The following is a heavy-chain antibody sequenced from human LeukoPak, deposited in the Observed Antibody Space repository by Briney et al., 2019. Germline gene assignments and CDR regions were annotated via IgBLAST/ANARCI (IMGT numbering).Heavy chain of an antibody. CDR1: GGTFSSYA. Sequence: SVKLSCKASGGTFSSYAISWVRQAPGQGLEWVGGIIPIFGTANYAQNFQGRVTITADESTSTDYMDLSSLRSEDTAVYYCARGDRREGYNFDNWFDPWGQGTLVTVSS. D-gene: IGHD5-24*01. CDR2: IIPIFGTA. CDR3: ARGDRREGYNFDNWFDP. J-gene: IGHJ5*02. V-gene: IGHV1-69*13.